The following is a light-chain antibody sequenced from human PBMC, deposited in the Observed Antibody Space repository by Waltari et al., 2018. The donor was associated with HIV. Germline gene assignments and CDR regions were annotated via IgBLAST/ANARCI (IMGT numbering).Light chain of an antibody. CDR2: AVS. J-gene: IGLJ3*02. V-gene: IGLV2-14*01. Sequence: QSALTQPASVSESPGQSITISCTGTSSDIGEYNYVSWFQHHPTNAPKLIIFAVSYRHAGGLNRFSGSKSGNTASLTISGIQAEDEADYYCSSYTTIYTWVFGGGTKLTVL. CDR1: SSDIGEYNY. CDR3: SSYTTIYTWV.